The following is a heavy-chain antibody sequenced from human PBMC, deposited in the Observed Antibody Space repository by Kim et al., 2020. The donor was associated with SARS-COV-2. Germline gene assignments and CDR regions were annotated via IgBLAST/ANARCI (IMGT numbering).Heavy chain of an antibody. Sequence: ASVKVSCKASGYTFTNYAISWVRQAPGQGLEWMGWINTDTGNPTYAQAFTGRFVFSVDTSVSPTYLQISSLKAEDTALYYCARVIWGSYRYTDSWGQGT. CDR1: GYTFTNYA. CDR3: ARVIWGSYRYTDS. D-gene: IGHD3-16*02. V-gene: IGHV7-4-1*02. J-gene: IGHJ4*02. CDR2: INTDTGNP.